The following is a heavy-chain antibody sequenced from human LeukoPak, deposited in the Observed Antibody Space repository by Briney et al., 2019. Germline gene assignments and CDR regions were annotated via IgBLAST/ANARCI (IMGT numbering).Heavy chain of an antibody. CDR2: INHSGST. CDR3: ARNTVTTFFYYYYGMDV. D-gene: IGHD4-11*01. CDR1: GGSFSGYY. J-gene: IGHJ6*02. V-gene: IGHV4-34*01. Sequence: PSETLSLTCAVYGGSFSGYYWSWIRQPPGKGLERIGEINHSGSTNYNPSLKSRVTISVDTSKNQFSLKLSSVTAADTAVYYCARNTVTTFFYYYYGMDVWGRGTTVTVSS.